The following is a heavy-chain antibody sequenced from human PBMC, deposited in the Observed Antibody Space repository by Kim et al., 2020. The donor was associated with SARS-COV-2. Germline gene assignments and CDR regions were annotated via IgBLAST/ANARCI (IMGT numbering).Heavy chain of an antibody. CDR3: ARGPGYLAY. CDR2: TT. Sequence: TTFHADSVKGRFTISRDNSKNTLYLQMNSLRAEDTAVYYCARGPGYLAYWGQGTLVTVSS. J-gene: IGHJ4*02. V-gene: IGHV3-66*01. D-gene: IGHD6-13*01.